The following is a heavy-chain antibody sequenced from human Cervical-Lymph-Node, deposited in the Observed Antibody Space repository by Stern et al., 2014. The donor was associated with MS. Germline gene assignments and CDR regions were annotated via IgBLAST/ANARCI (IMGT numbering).Heavy chain of an antibody. Sequence: EDQLVESGGGLVKPGGSLRLSCAASGFTFSSYSMNWVRQAPGKGLEWVSSISSSSSYIYYADSVKGRFTISRDNAKNSLYLQMNSLRAEDTAVYYCARLQGDYYYYGMDVWGQGTTVTVYS. CDR3: ARLQGDYYYYGMDV. CDR1: GFTFSSYS. J-gene: IGHJ6*02. D-gene: IGHD1-1*01. CDR2: ISSSSSYI. V-gene: IGHV3-21*01.